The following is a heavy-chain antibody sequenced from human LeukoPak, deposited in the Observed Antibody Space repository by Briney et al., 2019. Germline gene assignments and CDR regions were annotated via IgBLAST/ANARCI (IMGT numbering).Heavy chain of an antibody. CDR2: LSCRGGST. CDR1: GFHFCNYA. D-gene: IGHD1-26*01. V-gene: IGHV3-23*01. J-gene: IGHJ4*02. Sequence: QTGGSLRLSCAASGFHFCNYAMNWVRQAPGKGLEWVPGLSCRGGSTYHADCVKGRFTISRDNSKNTLYLQMNSLRAEDTAVYYCAKDRGGNYLFYLDYWGQGTLVTVSS. CDR3: AKDRGGNYLFYLDY.